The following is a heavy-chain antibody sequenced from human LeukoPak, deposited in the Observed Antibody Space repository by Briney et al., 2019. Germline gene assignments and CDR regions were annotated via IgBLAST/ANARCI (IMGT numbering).Heavy chain of an antibody. J-gene: IGHJ5*02. V-gene: IGHV1-2*02. CDR2: INPNSGGT. Sequence: ASVKVSCKASGYTFTGYYMHWVRQAPGQGLEWMGWINPNSGGTNYAQKFQGRVTMTRDTSNSTAYMELSRLRSDDTAVYYCARDRRSAIFGVVIIKNWFDPWGQGTLVTVSS. CDR3: ARDRRSAIFGVVIIKNWFDP. CDR1: GYTFTGYY. D-gene: IGHD3-3*01.